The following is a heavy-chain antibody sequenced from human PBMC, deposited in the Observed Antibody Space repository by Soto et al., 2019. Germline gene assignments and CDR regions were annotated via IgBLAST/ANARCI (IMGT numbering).Heavy chain of an antibody. CDR1: CGSISSYY. V-gene: IGHV4-59*01. CDR2: IYYSGST. D-gene: IGHD3-3*01. Sequence: SETLSLTCTVSCGSISSYYWSWIRQPPGKGLEWIGYIYYSGSTNYNPSLKSRVTISVDTSKNQFSLKLSSVTAADTAVYYCARARGVNYDFWAMYVWGQGTTVTVAS. CDR3: ARARGVNYDFWAMYV. J-gene: IGHJ6*02.